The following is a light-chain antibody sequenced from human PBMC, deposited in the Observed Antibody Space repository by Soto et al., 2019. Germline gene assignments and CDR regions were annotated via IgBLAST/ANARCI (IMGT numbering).Light chain of an antibody. CDR2: GAS. J-gene: IGKJ1*01. CDR3: QQYKNWPRT. Sequence: TQSPGALSLSPGERATLSCRASQSVSSNLAWYQQKPGQAPRLLIYGASTRATGIPARFSGSGSGTEFTLTISSLQSEDFAVYYCQQYKNWPRTFGQGTKVDIK. V-gene: IGKV3-15*01. CDR1: QSVSSN.